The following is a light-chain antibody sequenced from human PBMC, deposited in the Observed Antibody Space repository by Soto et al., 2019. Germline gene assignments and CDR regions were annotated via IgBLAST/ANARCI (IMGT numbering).Light chain of an antibody. CDR3: EQYDKSIT. J-gene: IGKJ4*01. CDR2: GAS. V-gene: IGKV3-20*01. CDR1: QSVTNSY. Sequence: VLTQSPGTLSLSPGDRATLSCRASQSVTNSYLAWYQQKPGQAPRLLIYGASSRATGIQDRFSGSGSGTDFTLTIKRLEPEDFAVYYCEQYDKSITFGGGTKVDIK.